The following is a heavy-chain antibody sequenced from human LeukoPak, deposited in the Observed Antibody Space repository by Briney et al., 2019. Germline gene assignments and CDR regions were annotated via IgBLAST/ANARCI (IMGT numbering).Heavy chain of an antibody. CDR3: ARDLSGSYYPDDY. J-gene: IGHJ4*02. V-gene: IGHV3-23*01. CDR2: ISGSGGST. CDR1: GFTFSSYA. Sequence: PGGSLRLSCAASGFTFSSYAMSWVRQAPGKGLEWVSAISGSGGSTYYADSVKGRFTISRDNSKNTLYLQMNSLRAEDTAVYYCARDLSGSYYPDDYWGQGTLVTVSS. D-gene: IGHD1-26*01.